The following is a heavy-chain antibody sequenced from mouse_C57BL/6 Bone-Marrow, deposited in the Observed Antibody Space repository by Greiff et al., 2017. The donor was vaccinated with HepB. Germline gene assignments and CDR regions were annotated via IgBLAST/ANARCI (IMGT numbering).Heavy chain of an antibody. D-gene: IGHD1-1*01. V-gene: IGHV1-64*01. CDR3: AKESSSYAMDY. J-gene: IGHJ2*01. Sequence: QVQLQQPGAELVKPGASVKLSCKASGYTFTSYWMHWVKQRPGQGLEWIGMIHPNSGSTNYNEKFKSKATLTVDKSSSTAYMQLSSLTSEDSAVYYCAKESSSYAMDYWGQGTTLTVSS. CDR1: GYTFTSYW. CDR2: IHPNSGST.